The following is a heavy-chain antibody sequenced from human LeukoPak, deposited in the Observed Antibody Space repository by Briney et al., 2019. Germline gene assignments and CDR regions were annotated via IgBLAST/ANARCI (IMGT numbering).Heavy chain of an antibody. CDR3: ARGIGIQLWSGLFDP. J-gene: IGHJ5*02. D-gene: IGHD5-18*01. Sequence: PSETMSLTCAVYGGSFSGYYWSWIRQPPGKGLEWIGEINHSGSTNYNPSLKSRVPISVGTSKNQFSLKLSSVTAADTAVYYCARGIGIQLWSGLFDPWGQGTLVTVSS. CDR1: GGSFSGYY. CDR2: INHSGST. V-gene: IGHV4-34*01.